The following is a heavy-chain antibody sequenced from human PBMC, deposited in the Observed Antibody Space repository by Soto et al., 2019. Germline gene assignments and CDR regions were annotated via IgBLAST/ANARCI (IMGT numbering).Heavy chain of an antibody. D-gene: IGHD3-22*01. V-gene: IGHV4-59*01. Sequence: PSETLSLTCTVSGGSISSYYWSWIRQPPGKGLEWIGYIYYSGSTNYNPSLKSRVTISVDTSKNQFSLKLSSVTAADTAVYYCARSRNYYDSNTLDYWGQGTLVPVSS. CDR1: GGSISSYY. J-gene: IGHJ4*02. CDR3: ARSRNYYDSNTLDY. CDR2: IYYSGST.